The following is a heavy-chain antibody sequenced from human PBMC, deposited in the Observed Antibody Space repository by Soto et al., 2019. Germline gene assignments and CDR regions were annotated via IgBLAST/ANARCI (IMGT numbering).Heavy chain of an antibody. J-gene: IGHJ3*02. CDR3: AIRGLGIAVEI. CDR1: GFTVSSNY. Sequence: EVQLVESGGGLVQPGGSLRLSCAASGFTVSSNYMCCVHQAPGMGLEWVSVICSGGSTYYADSVKDRFTISRHNSKNTLYLQKNSLRAEDTAVYYYAIRGLGIAVEIWGQGTMVTVSS. V-gene: IGHV3-53*04. CDR2: ICSGGST. D-gene: IGHD6-19*01.